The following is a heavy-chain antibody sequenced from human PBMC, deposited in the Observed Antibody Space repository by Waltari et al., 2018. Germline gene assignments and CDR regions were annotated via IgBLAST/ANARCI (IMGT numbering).Heavy chain of an antibody. V-gene: IGHV1-69*01. Sequence: QVQLVQSGAEVKKPGSSVKVSCKASGGTFSSYAISWVRQAPGQGLEWMGGIIPIFGTANYEQKFQGRVTITADEFTSTAYMELSSLRSEDTAVYYCARRDYVLSYQASGAFDIWGQGTMVTVSS. CDR3: ARRDYVLSYQASGAFDI. CDR1: GGTFSSYA. CDR2: IIPIFGTA. J-gene: IGHJ3*02. D-gene: IGHD3-16*01.